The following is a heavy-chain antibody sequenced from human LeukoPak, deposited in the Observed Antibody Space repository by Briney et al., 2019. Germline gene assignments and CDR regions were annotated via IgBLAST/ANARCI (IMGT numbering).Heavy chain of an antibody. CDR3: ARDRYYDGSYYFDY. CDR2: ISAYNGNT. V-gene: IGHV1-18*01. Sequence: GSSVKVSCKPSGYTFTSYGISWVRQAPGQGLEWMGWISAYNGNTNYAQKLQGRVTMTPDTSTSPAYVELRSLRSDGRAVYYCARDRYYDGSYYFDYRLQGTMVSVPS. CDR1: GYTFTSYG. J-gene: IGHJ4*02. D-gene: IGHD3-22*01.